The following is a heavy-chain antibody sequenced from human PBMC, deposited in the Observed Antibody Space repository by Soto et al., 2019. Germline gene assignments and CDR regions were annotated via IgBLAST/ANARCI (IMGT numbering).Heavy chain of an antibody. J-gene: IGHJ6*02. CDR1: GGSISSSKW. CDR2: IYHSGST. Sequence: SETLSLTCAVSGGSISSSKWWSCVRQPPAKVLEWIGEIYHSGSTNYNPSLKSRVTISVDKSKNQFSLKLSSVTAADTAVYYCARSSYYDFWSGYGVYGMDVWGQGTTVTVSS. D-gene: IGHD3-3*01. CDR3: ARSSYYDFWSGYGVYGMDV. V-gene: IGHV4-4*02.